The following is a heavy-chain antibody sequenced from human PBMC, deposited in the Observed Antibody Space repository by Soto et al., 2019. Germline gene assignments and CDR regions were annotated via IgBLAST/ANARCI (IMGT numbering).Heavy chain of an antibody. Sequence: EVQLVESGGGLVKPGGSVRLSCAASGFTFTRYSMNWVRQAPGKGLEWVSSISSTTNYIYYGDSMKGRFTISRDNAKNSLYLEMNSLRAEDTAAYYCARESEDLTSNFDYWGQGTLVTVSS. CDR3: ARESEDLTSNFDY. CDR1: GFTFTRYS. V-gene: IGHV3-21*06. J-gene: IGHJ4*02. CDR2: ISSTTNYI.